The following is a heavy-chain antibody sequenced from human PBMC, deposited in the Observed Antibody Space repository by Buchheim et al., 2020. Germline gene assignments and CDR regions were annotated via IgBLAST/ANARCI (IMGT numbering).Heavy chain of an antibody. D-gene: IGHD2-21*01. CDR1: GGPFSCYY. V-gene: IGHV4-34*01. J-gene: IGHJ4*02. CDR3: SKGDCGAGSCLGRDY. Sequence: QVQLQQWGVGLLKPSDPLPLPRAFSGGPFSCYYWSWIRQTPGKGLEWIGEIDHSGITNYNPSLQRRVSISVDSSSNQLSLKLRSVTAADTAVYYCSKGDCGAGSCLGRDYWGQGTL. CDR2: IDHSGIT.